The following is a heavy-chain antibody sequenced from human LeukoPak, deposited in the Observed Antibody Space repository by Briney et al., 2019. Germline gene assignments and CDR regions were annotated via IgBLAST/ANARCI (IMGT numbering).Heavy chain of an antibody. CDR1: GGSFSGYY. D-gene: IGHD1-14*01. Sequence: SETLSLTCAVYGGSFSGYYWSWTRQPPGKGLEWIGEINHSGSTNYNPSLKSRVTISVDTSKNQFSLKLSSVTAADTAVYYCARGSPRTIVPTVRGRYFNYWGQGTLVTVSS. CDR3: ARGSPRTIVPTVRGRYFNY. V-gene: IGHV4-34*01. J-gene: IGHJ4*02. CDR2: INHSGST.